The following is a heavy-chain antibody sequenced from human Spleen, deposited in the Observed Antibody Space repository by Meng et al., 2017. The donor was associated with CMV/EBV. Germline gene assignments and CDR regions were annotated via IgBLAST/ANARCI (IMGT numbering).Heavy chain of an antibody. V-gene: IGHV3-30*04. J-gene: IGHJ3*02. Sequence: SYTKQWVRQAPNKGREGVEVIALDGDNKCYADSVKGRFTISRDKFQNTLSMQMNSLRREDTDVYYCARGKVPDYPGSLGDAFDIWGQGTMVTVSS. CDR1: SYT. D-gene: IGHD4/OR15-4a*01. CDR3: ARGKVPDYPGSLGDAFDI. CDR2: IALDGDNK.